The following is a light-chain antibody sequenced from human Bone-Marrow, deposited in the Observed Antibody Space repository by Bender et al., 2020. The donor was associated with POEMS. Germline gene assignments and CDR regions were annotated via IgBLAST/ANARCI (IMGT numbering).Light chain of an antibody. CDR1: RNDVGAYDH. CDR2: EVT. Sequence: QSALTQPPSASGSPGQSVTISCTGTRNDVGAYDHVSWYQQYPGKAPKLLIYEVTKRPSGVPDRFSGSKSGNTASLTVSGLQAEDEADYYCSSFALSDSVEFGGGTKLTVL. CDR3: SSFALSDSVE. J-gene: IGLJ2*01. V-gene: IGLV2-8*01.